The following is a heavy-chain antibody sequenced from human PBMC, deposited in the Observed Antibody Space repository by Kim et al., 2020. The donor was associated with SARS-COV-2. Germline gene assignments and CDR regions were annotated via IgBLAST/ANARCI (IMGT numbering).Heavy chain of an antibody. D-gene: IGHD1-1*01. J-gene: IGHJ4*02. CDR2: IKLDGSET. CDR3: VSTNIFDY. V-gene: IGHV3-7*03. Sequence: GGSLRLSCAASGFSFRSYWMSWVRQAPGKGLEWVADIKLDGSETNYVDSVKGRFTISRDNAKNSLSLQMNSLRADDTAVYYCVSTNIFDYSGQLTMVTVS. CDR1: GFSFRSYW.